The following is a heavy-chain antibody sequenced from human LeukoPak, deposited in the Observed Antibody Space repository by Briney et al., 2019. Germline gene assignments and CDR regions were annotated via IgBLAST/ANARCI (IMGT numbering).Heavy chain of an antibody. D-gene: IGHD6-19*01. CDR3: VRYSSGWPFDY. Sequence: SETLSLTCAVYGGSFSGYYWGWIRQPPGKGLEWIGEINHSGSTNYNPSLKSRVTISVDTSKNQFSLKLSSVTAADTAVYFCVRYSSGWPFDYWGRGSLVTASS. V-gene: IGHV4-34*01. CDR2: INHSGST. CDR1: GGSFSGYY. J-gene: IGHJ4*01.